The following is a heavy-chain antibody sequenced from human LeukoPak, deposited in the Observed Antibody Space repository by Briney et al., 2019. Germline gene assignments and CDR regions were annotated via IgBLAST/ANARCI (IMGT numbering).Heavy chain of an antibody. D-gene: IGHD5-18*01. V-gene: IGHV4-39*01. CDR1: GGSISSSSYY. CDR3: ARRQDTAMFAFDY. Sequence: NSSETLSLTCTVSGGSISSSSYYWGWIRQPPGKGLEWIGSIYYSGSTYYNPSLKSRVTISVDTSKNQFSLKLSSVTAADTAVYYSARRQDTAMFAFDYWGQGTLVTVSS. CDR2: IYYSGST. J-gene: IGHJ4*02.